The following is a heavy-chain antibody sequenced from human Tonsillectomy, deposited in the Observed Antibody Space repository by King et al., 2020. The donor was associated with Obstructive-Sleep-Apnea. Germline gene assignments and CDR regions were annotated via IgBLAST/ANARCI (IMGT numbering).Heavy chain of an antibody. Sequence: VQLQESGPGLVKPSETLSLTCTVSDDSISRYYWSWLRQPPGKGLEWIGYIYYSGNTNSNPSLKSRVTMSLDTSRNQFSLKLSSVTAADTAVYYCARQGFDYWGQGTLVTVSS. CDR1: DDSISRYY. CDR2: IYYSGNT. CDR3: ARQGFDY. J-gene: IGHJ4*02. V-gene: IGHV4-59*08.